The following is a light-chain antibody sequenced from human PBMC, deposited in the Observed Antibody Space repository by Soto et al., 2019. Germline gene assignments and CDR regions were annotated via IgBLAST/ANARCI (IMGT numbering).Light chain of an antibody. CDR2: VNSDGRH. V-gene: IGLV4-69*01. CDR3: QTWGTGTVV. CDR1: SGHSSYA. Sequence: QPVLTQSPSASASLGASVKLTCTLSSGHSSYAIAWHQQQPEKGPRYLMRVNSDGRHIKGDGIPDRFSGSSSGAERYLTISSLQSEDEPDYYCQTWGTGTVVFGGGTKLTVL. J-gene: IGLJ2*01.